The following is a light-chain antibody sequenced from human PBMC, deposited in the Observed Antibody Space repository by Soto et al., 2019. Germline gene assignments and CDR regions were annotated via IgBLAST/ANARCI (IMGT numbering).Light chain of an antibody. V-gene: IGKV3-20*01. CDR2: GAS. CDR3: QQYGSSPKT. J-gene: IGKJ1*01. CDR1: QSVSSSY. Sequence: EVVLSQSPGTLSLSPGERATLSCRASQSVSSSYLAWYQQKPGQAPRLLIYGASSRATGIPDRFSGSGSGTDFTLTISRLEPEDFAVYYCQQYGSSPKTFGQRSKV.